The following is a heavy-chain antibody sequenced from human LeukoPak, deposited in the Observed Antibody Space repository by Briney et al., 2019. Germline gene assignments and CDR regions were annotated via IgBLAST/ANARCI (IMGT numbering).Heavy chain of an antibody. V-gene: IGHV3-11*04. D-gene: IGHD3-22*01. CDR2: ISSSGSSI. J-gene: IGHJ4*02. CDR3: AGYRGSGYYYEFDY. Sequence: PGGSLRLSCAASGFTFSDYYMSWIRQAPGKGLEWVSYISSSGSSIYYADSVKGRFTISRDNAKNSLYLQMNSLRAEDTAVYYCAGYRGSGYYYEFDYWGRGTLVTVSS. CDR1: GFTFSDYY.